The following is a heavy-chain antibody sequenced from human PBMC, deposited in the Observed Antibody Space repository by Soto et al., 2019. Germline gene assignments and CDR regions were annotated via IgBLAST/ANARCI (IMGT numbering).Heavy chain of an antibody. CDR2: IIPIFGTA. CDR3: ARGGWDYDSSGYYAF. CDR1: GGTFSSYA. D-gene: IGHD3-22*01. V-gene: IGHV1-69*13. Sequence: GASVKVSCKASGGTFSSYAISWVRQAPGQGLEWMGGIIPIFGTANYAQKFQGRVTITADESTSTAYMELSSLRSEDTAVYYCARGGWDYDSSGYYAFWGQGTLVTVSS. J-gene: IGHJ4*02.